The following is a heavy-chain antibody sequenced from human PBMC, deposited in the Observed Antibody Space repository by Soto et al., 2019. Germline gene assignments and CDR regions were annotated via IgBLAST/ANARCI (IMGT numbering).Heavy chain of an antibody. CDR3: ASSYGVSCYGDF. CDR2: TIPVSGTT. D-gene: IGHD2-2*01. Sequence: QVQLVQSGAEVRKPGSSVKVSCHSSGDSFNDYPVTWVRQAPGQGLEWMGGTIPVSGTTNYAQEFQGRVTITADVSTSTVYMELSSLKYEDTALYYCASSYGVSCYGDFWGQGTLVTVSS. V-gene: IGHV1-69*01. CDR1: GDSFNDYP. J-gene: IGHJ4*02.